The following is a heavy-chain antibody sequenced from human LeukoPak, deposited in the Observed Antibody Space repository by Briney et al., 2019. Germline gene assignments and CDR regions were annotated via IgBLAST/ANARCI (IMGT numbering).Heavy chain of an antibody. CDR1: GYTFTGYY. D-gene: IGHD2-2*01. V-gene: IGHV1-2*02. CDR2: INPNSGGT. J-gene: IGHJ4*02. CDR3: ARVEAVFGTSPSYFDY. Sequence: ASVKVSCKASGYTFTGYYMHWVRQAPGQGLEWMGWINPNSGGTNYAQKFQGRVTMTRDTSISAAYMQLSRLRSDDTAVYYCARVEAVFGTSPSYFDYWGQGALVTVSS.